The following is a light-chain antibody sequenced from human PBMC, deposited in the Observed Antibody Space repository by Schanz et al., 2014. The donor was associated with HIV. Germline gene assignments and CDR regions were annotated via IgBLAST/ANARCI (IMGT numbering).Light chain of an antibody. CDR2: EVS. V-gene: IGLV2-8*01. CDR3: SSYGGGDTLL. CDR1: SSDVGGYNY. Sequence: QSALTQPPSASGSPGQSVTISCTGTSSDVGGYNYVSWYQQHPGKAPKLMIYEVSKRPSGVPDRFSGSKSGTSASLAISGLQSEDEADYYCSSYGGGDTLLFGGGTKLTVL. J-gene: IGLJ3*02.